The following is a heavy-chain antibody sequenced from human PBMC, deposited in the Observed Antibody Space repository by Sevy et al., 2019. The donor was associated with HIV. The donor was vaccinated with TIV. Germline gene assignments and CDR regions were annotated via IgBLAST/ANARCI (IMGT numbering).Heavy chain of an antibody. CDR2: IKGKIYDGTI. CDR1: GFTFSNAW. CDR3: TTASWSQEDYYNY. Sequence: GGSLRLSCAASGFTFSNAWMSWVRQAPGKGLEWVGRIKGKIYDGTIDYASPVKGRFSIARDDSKNTLYLKMNSLKTEDTAVYYCTTASWSQEDYYNYCGQGTLVTVSS. J-gene: IGHJ4*02. D-gene: IGHD6-13*01. V-gene: IGHV3-15*01.